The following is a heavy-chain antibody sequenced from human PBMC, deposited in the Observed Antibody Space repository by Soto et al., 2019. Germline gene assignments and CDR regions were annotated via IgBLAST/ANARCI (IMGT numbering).Heavy chain of an antibody. Sequence: QVQLVESGGGVVQPGRSLRLSCAASGFTFSSYAMHWVRQAPGKGLEWVAVISYDGSNKYYADSVKGRFTISRDNSKNTLYLQMNSLRAEDTAVYYCARERRNYAYYYYYGMDVWGQGTTVTVSS. V-gene: IGHV3-30-3*01. CDR1: GFTFSSYA. CDR3: ARERRNYAYYYYYGMDV. CDR2: ISYDGSNK. J-gene: IGHJ6*02. D-gene: IGHD4-4*01.